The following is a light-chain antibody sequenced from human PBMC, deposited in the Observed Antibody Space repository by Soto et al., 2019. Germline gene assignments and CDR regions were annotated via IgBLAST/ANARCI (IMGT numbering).Light chain of an antibody. CDR1: QSLLNITGXTF. V-gene: IGKV2-29*02. CDR3: MQALQPRT. Sequence: DVVMTQSPLSLSVTPGQTASISFKSSQSLLNITGXTFLFWSLQXPGQSPXXLIYEVSTRVSGAPDRFSGSGSGTDFTLKISRVEAEDVGVYYCMQALQPRTFGQGTKVDIK. J-gene: IGKJ1*01. CDR2: EVS.